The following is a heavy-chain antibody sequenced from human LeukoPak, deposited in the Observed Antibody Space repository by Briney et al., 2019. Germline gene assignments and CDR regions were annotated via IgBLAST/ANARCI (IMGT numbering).Heavy chain of an antibody. J-gene: IGHJ5*02. D-gene: IGHD4-23*01. V-gene: IGHV3-21*01. CDR2: ISSSSSYI. CDR3: ASQAVVQETGA. Sequence: GGSLRLSCAASGFTFSSYSMNWVRQAPGKGLEWVSSISSSSSYIYYADSVKGRFTISRDNAKNSLYLQMNSLRAEDTAVYYCASQAVVQETGAWGQGTLVTVSS. CDR1: GFTFSSYS.